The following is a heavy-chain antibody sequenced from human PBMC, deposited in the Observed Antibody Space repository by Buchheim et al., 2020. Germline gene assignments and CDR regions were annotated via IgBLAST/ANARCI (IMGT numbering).Heavy chain of an antibody. CDR2: MNLKQDGSEK. CDR3: ARDSLLELGDFDY. CDR1: GFTFSSYY. V-gene: IGHV3-7*01. J-gene: IGHJ4*02. Sequence: EVQIVESGGGLVRPGGSLRLSCATSGFTFSSYYMNWVRQAPGKGLEWVANMNLKQDGSEKRYVDSVTGRFTISRDNSKNTLYLQMNSLRAEDTAVYYCARDSLLELGDFDYWGQGTL. D-gene: IGHD7-27*01.